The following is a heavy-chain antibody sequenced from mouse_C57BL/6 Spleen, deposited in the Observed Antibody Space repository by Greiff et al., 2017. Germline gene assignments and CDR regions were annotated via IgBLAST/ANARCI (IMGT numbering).Heavy chain of an antibody. Sequence: QQPGAELVKPGASVKLSCKASGYTFTSYWMHWVKQRPGQGLEWIGMIHPNSGSTNYNEKFKSKATLTVDKSSSTAYMQLSSLTSEDSAVYYCARPYYGSSYGEFAYWGQGTLVTVSA. V-gene: IGHV1-64*01. D-gene: IGHD1-1*01. CDR3: ARPYYGSSYGEFAY. J-gene: IGHJ3*01. CDR1: GYTFTSYW. CDR2: IHPNSGST.